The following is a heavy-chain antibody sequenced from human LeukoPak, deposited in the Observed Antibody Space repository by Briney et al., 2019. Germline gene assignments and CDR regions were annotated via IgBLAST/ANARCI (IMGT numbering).Heavy chain of an antibody. Sequence: PGGSLRLSCAASGFTVSSNYMNWVRQAPGKGLEWVSVIYSGGDTYYADSVKGRFTISRDNSKNTLYLQMNSLRVEDTTVYYCAKEKTRTFNWFDPWGQGTLVTVSS. V-gene: IGHV3-66*01. CDR2: IYSGGDT. CDR1: GFTVSSNY. CDR3: AKEKTRTFNWFDP. D-gene: IGHD1-14*01. J-gene: IGHJ5*02.